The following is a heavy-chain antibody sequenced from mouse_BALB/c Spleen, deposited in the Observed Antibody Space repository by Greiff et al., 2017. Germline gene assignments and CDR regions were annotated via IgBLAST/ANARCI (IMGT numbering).Heavy chain of an antibody. CDR2: ISYSGST. CDR3: ARSSYDYDEGYAMDY. CDR1: GDSITSGY. V-gene: IGHV3-8*02. J-gene: IGHJ4*01. D-gene: IGHD2-4*01. Sequence: EVQLVESGPSLVKPSQTLSLTCSVTGDSITSGYWNWIRKFPGNKLEYMGYISYSGSTYYNPSLKSRISITRDTSKNQYYLQLNSVTTEDTATYYCARSSYDYDEGYAMDYWGQGTSVTVSS.